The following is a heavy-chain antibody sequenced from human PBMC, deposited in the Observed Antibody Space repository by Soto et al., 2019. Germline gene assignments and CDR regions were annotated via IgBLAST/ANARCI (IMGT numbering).Heavy chain of an antibody. J-gene: IGHJ6*02. CDR3: AKVEYYYDSSGYYTEYGMDV. D-gene: IGHD3-22*01. Sequence: GGSLRLSCAASGFTFSSYAMRWVRHAPGKGLEWVSAISGSGGSTYYADSVKGRFTISRDNSKNTLYLQMNSLRAEDTAVYYCAKVEYYYDSSGYYTEYGMDVWGQGTTVTVSS. CDR1: GFTFSSYA. V-gene: IGHV3-23*01. CDR2: ISGSGGST.